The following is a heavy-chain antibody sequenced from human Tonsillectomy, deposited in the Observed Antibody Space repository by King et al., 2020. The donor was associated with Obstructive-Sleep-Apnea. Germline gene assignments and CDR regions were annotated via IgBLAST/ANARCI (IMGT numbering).Heavy chain of an antibody. D-gene: IGHD3-22*01. J-gene: IGHJ4*02. CDR3: ARVYDSSGYYYDY. CDR2: ISVSGGST. V-gene: IGHV3-23*04. CDR1: GFTFSSYA. Sequence: VQLVESGGGLVQPGGSLRLSCAASGFTFSSYAMSWVRQAPGKGLEWVSAISVSGGSTYYADSVKGRFTISRDNSKNTLSLQMNSLRAEATAVYYCARVYDSSGYYYDYWGQGTLVTVSS.